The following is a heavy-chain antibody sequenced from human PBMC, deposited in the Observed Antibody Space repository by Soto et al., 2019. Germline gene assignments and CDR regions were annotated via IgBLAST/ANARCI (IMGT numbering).Heavy chain of an antibody. V-gene: IGHV4-59*01. J-gene: IGHJ4*02. CDR1: GDSISRYY. CDR2: IYHSWII. CDR3: PRGLYHLDSSGYYGGGWYYFDQ. Sequence: QVQLQESGPGLVKPSETLSLTCSVSGDSISRYYWNWIRQPPEKGLERIGYIYHSWIIKYNPSLESRPTTSLHTSQNQFSLYLSSVTAADTAIYCCPRGLYHLDSSGYYGGGWYYFDQWGQGALVTVSS. D-gene: IGHD3-22*01.